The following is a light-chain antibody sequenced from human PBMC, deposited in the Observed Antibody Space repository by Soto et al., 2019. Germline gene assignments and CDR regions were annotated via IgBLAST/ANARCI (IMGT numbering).Light chain of an antibody. CDR1: QSVSSSD. Sequence: EVVLTQSPGTLSLSPGERATLSCRASQSVSSSDLAWYQQKPGQAPRLLISGASSRATGIPDRFSGSGSGTDFTLTISRLEPEDFAVYYCQPYNNWPLTFGGGTKVDIK. V-gene: IGKV3-20*01. CDR3: QPYNNWPLT. J-gene: IGKJ4*01. CDR2: GAS.